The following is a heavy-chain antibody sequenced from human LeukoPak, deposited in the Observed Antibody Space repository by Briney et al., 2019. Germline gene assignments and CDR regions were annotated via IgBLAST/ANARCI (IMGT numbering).Heavy chain of an antibody. J-gene: IGHJ4*02. V-gene: IGHV1-3*01. CDR1: GYTFTIYA. D-gene: IGHD5-18*01. Sequence: ASVKVSCKASGYTFTIYAMHWARQAPGQRLEWMGWINAGNGNTKYSQKFQGRVTITRDTSASTAYMELSSLRSEDTAVYYCARGTIQLWLPGDYWGQGTLVTVSS. CDR3: ARGTIQLWLPGDY. CDR2: INAGNGNT.